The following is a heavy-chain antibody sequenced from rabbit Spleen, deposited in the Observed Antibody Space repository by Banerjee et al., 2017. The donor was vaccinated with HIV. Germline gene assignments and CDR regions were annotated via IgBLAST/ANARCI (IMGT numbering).Heavy chain of an antibody. V-gene: IGHV1S45*01. D-gene: IGHD4-1*01. CDR1: GFDISKYG. Sequence: QEQLVESGGGLVQPGGSLKLSCTVSGFDISKYGVTWVRQAPGKGLEWIGYIDPIFGLTAYASWAKGRFTISKTSSTTVTLQVTSLTAADTATYFCARETSSGWGIVSFYFSLWGPGTLVTVS. J-gene: IGHJ4*01. CDR2: IDPIFGLT. CDR3: ARETSSGWGIVSFYFSL.